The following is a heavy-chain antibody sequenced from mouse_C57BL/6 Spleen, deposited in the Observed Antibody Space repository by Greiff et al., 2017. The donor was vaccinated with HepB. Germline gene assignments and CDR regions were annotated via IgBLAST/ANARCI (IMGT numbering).Heavy chain of an antibody. D-gene: IGHD1-1*01. CDR1: GYTFTSYW. J-gene: IGHJ1*03. CDR2: IYPSDSET. V-gene: IGHV1-61*01. Sequence: VQLQQPGAELVRPGSSVKLSCKASGYTFTSYWMDWVKQRPGQGLEWIGNIYPSDSETHYNQKFKDKATLTVDKSSSTAYMQLSSLTSEDSAVYYCARSGYYGSSHWYFDVWGTGTTLTVSS. CDR3: ARSGYYGSSHWYFDV.